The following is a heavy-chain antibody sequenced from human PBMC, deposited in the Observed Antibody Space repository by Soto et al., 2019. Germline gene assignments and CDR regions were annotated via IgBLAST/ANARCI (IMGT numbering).Heavy chain of an antibody. D-gene: IGHD5-18*01. CDR2: ISGSGANT. J-gene: IGHJ4*02. CDR3: VRERSGYSYADS. V-gene: IGHV3-23*01. Sequence: EVQLLESGGGLVQPGGSLRLSCAASGFTFSSYAMRWVRQAPGKGLEWVSAISGSGANTYYADSVKGRFTISRDNSKNTLYLQMNSLRAEDSAMYYCVRERSGYSYADSWGQGTLVTVSS. CDR1: GFTFSSYA.